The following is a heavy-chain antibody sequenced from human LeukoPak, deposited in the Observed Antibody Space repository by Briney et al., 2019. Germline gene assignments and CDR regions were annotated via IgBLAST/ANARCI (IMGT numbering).Heavy chain of an antibody. V-gene: IGHV4-39*01. CDR3: ARHAREYSSSPRSSFDY. D-gene: IGHD6-13*01. CDR1: GGSISSSSYY. J-gene: IGHJ4*02. CDR2: INHSGST. Sequence: SETLSLTCTVSGGSISSSSYYWGWIRQPPGKGLEWIGEINHSGSTNYNPSLKSRVTISVDTSKNQFSLKLSSVTAADTAVYYCARHAREYSSSPRSSFDYWGQGTLVTVSS.